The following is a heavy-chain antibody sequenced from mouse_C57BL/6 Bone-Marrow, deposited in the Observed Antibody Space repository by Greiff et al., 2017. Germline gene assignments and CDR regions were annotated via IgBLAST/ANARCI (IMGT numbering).Heavy chain of an antibody. CDR3: TDDKYFDY. V-gene: IGHV6-3*01. CDR2: IRLKSDNYAT. Sequence: EVQGVESGGGLVQPGGSMKLSCVASGFTFSNYWMNWVRQSPEKGLEWVAQIRLKSDNYATHYAESVKGRFTISRDDSKSSVYLQMNNLRAEDTGIYYCTDDKYFDYWGQGTTLTVSS. CDR1: GFTFSNYW. J-gene: IGHJ2*01.